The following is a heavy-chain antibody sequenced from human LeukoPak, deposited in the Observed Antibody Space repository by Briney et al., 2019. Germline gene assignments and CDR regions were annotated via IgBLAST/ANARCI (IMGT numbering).Heavy chain of an antibody. J-gene: IGHJ6*04. CDR3: ARGIQLERHSGMDV. D-gene: IGHD1-1*01. V-gene: IGHV4-34*01. CDR2: INHGGST. CDR1: GGSFSGYY. Sequence: SETLSLTCAVYGGSFSGYYWSWIRQPPRKGLEWIGEINHGGSTNYNPSLKSRVTMSVDTSKNQFSLKLSSVTAADTAVYYCARGIQLERHSGMDVWGKGTTVTVSS.